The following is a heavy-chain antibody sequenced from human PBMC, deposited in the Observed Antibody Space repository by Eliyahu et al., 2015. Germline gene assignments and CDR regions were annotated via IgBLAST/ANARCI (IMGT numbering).Heavy chain of an antibody. CDR3: ATWGSTNGLDV. CDR1: GXXXSTSNW. Sequence: QVQLQESGPGLVKPSGTLSLXCAVSGXXXSTSNWWXWVRQTPGKGLEWIGEIYHSGNTNYNPSLKSRATISVDKSKNQFSLNLDSVTAADTAVYYCATWGSTNGLDVWGQGTTVTVSS. CDR2: IYHSGNT. J-gene: IGHJ6*02. D-gene: IGHD3-16*01. V-gene: IGHV4-4*02.